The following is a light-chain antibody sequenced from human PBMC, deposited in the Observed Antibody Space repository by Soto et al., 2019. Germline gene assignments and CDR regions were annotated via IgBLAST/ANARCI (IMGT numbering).Light chain of an antibody. CDR3: QQYNNWPRT. V-gene: IGKV3-15*01. J-gene: IGKJ1*01. CDR1: QSVNSN. CDR2: GAS. Sequence: EIVMTQSPATLSVSPGERATLSCRASQSVNSNLAWYQQKSGQALRLLIYGASTRATSIPARFSGSGSGTEFTLTISSLQSEDFAVYYCQQYNNWPRTFGQGTKV.